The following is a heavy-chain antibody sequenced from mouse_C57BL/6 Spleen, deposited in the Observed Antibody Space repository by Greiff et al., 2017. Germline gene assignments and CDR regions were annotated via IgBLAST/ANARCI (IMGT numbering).Heavy chain of an antibody. D-gene: IGHD2-4*01. CDR2: ISSGSSTI. V-gene: IGHV5-17*01. CDR1: GFTFSDYG. Sequence: DVKLVESGGGLVKPGGSLKLSCAASGFTFSDYGMHWVRQAPEKGLEWVAYISSGSSTIYYADTVKGRFTISRDNAKNTLFLQMTSLRSEDTAMYYCARPRIYYDYDRYYAMDYWGQGTSVTVSS. CDR3: ARPRIYYDYDRYYAMDY. J-gene: IGHJ4*01.